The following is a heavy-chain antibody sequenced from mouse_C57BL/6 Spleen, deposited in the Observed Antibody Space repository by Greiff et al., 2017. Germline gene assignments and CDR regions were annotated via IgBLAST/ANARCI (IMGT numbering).Heavy chain of an antibody. D-gene: IGHD3-2*02. Sequence: EVKLVESGGGLVKPGGSLKLSCAASGFTFSDYGMHWVRQAPEKGLEWVAYISSGSSTIYYADTVKGRFTISRDNAKNTLFLQMTRLRSEDTARYYCARRDSSGYVEYYFDDWGQGTTLTVSS. J-gene: IGHJ2*01. CDR1: GFTFSDYG. CDR3: ARRDSSGYVEYYFDD. CDR2: ISSGSSTI. V-gene: IGHV5-17*01.